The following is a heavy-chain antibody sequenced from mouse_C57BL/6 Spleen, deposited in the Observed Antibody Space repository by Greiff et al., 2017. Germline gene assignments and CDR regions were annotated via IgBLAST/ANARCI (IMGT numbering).Heavy chain of an antibody. D-gene: IGHD2-5*01. Sequence: QVQLQQSGAELVRPGASVKLSCKASGYTFTDYYINWVKQRPGQGLEWIARIYPGSGNTYYNEKFKGKATLTAEKSSSTAYMQLSSLTSEDSAVYFCARSAYYSNYVLFDYWGQGTTLTVSS. V-gene: IGHV1-76*01. CDR2: IYPGSGNT. CDR1: GYTFTDYY. CDR3: ARSAYYSNYVLFDY. J-gene: IGHJ2*01.